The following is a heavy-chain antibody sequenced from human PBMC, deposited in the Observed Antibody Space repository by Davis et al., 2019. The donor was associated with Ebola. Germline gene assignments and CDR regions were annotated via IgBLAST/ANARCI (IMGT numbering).Heavy chain of an antibody. V-gene: IGHV1-2*02. CDR2: INPNSGGT. D-gene: IGHD3-22*01. CDR3: ARSGSSGYYVVGY. CDR1: GYTFTGYY. Sequence: ASVKVSCTASGYTFTGYYMHWVRQAPGQGLEWMGWINPNSGGTNYAQKFQGRVTMTRDTSISTAYMELSRLRSDDTAVYYWARSGSSGYYVVGYWGQGTLVTVSA. J-gene: IGHJ4*02.